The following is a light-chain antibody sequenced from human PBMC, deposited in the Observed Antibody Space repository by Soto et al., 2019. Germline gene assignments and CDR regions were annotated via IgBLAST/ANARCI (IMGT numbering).Light chain of an antibody. J-gene: IGKJ1*01. V-gene: IGKV1-5*01. Sequence: DIQMTQAPSTQSASVGDRVTITCRASQSVSGWLAWYQQRPGKAPKLLIYDVSSLQSGVPARFSGSGSGTEFTLTISSLQPDDFATYYCQEYNSHSWTFGQGTKVDI. CDR1: QSVSGW. CDR2: DVS. CDR3: QEYNSHSWT.